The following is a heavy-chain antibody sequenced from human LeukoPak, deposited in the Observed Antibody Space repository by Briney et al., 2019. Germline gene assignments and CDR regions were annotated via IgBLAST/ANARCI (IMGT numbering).Heavy chain of an antibody. CDR2: ISGSGGST. Sequence: GGSLRLSCAASGFTFSSYAMSWVRQAPGEGLEWVSAISGSGGSTYYADSVKGRFTISRDNSKNTLYLQMNSLRSEDTAVYYCACDYYDSSGLSGYGMDVWGQGTTVTVSS. J-gene: IGHJ6*02. CDR3: ACDYYDSSGLSGYGMDV. CDR1: GFTFSSYA. V-gene: IGHV3-23*01. D-gene: IGHD3-22*01.